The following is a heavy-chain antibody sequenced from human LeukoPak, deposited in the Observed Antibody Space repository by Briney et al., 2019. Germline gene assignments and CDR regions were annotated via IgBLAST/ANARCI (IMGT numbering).Heavy chain of an antibody. CDR1: GFTFSSYA. CDR2: ISGSGGST. Sequence: GSLRLSCAASGFTFSSYAMSWVRQAPGKGLEWVSGISGSGGSTYYADSVKGRFTISRDNSKNTLYLQMNSLRAEDTAVYYCAKGGAGARYDFWSGHPNWFDPWGQGTLVTDSS. CDR3: AKGGAGARYDFWSGHPNWFDP. J-gene: IGHJ5*02. D-gene: IGHD3-3*01. V-gene: IGHV3-23*01.